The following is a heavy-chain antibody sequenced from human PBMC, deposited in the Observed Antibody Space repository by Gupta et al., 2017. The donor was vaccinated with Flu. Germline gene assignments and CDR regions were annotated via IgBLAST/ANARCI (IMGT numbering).Heavy chain of an antibody. Sequence: QVQLQESGPGLVKPSETLSLTCTVSGDSIRNHYWSWVRQPPGKGLEWIGYLYYSESTNYNPSLRSRVTISVDTSKNHFSLKLSSVTAADTAVYYCARHRPDSSSWHEFDYWGQGTLVTVPS. V-gene: IGHV4-59*08. CDR3: ARHRPDSSSWHEFDY. J-gene: IGHJ4*02. CDR2: LYYSEST. D-gene: IGHD6-13*01. CDR1: GDSIRNHY.